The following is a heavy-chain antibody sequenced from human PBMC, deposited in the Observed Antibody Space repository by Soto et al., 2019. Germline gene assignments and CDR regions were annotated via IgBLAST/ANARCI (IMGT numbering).Heavy chain of an antibody. CDR3: ARDKDRAQLGGNYYYIRDV. J-gene: IGHJ6*02. CDR2: IMPIFRTA. D-gene: IGHD3-3*02. V-gene: IGHV1-69*12. Sequence: QVQVVQSGAEVKKPGSSVKVSCKTSGGTFSTSAISWVRQAPGQGLEWMGGIMPIFRTADYAQKFQGRVTITADESASTAYLELRILTSEDTAVYYCARDKDRAQLGGNYYYIRDVWGQGTTVTVTS. CDR1: GGTFSTSA.